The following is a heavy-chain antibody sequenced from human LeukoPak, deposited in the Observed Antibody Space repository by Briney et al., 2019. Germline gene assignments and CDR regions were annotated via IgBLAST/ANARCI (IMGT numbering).Heavy chain of an antibody. CDR2: ITTDGRST. J-gene: IGHJ5*02. D-gene: IGHD3-10*01. CDR3: VRGRGSGSYYDT. CDR1: GFTFGNYW. V-gene: IGHV3-74*01. Sequence: GGSPRLSCAASGFTFGNYWMHWVRQAPGKGLVWVSRITTDGRSTTYADSVKGRFTISRDNAKNTLHLQMNSLRAEDTAVYYCVRGRGSGSYYDTWGQGTLVTVSS.